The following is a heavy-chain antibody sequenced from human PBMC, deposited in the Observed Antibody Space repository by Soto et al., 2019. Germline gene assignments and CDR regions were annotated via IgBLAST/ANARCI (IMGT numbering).Heavy chain of an antibody. CDR1: GGSIYTYY. J-gene: IGHJ5*02. V-gene: IGHV4-4*08. D-gene: IGHD2-8*01. Sequence: SETLSLTCNVSGGSIYTYYWNWIRQSPGKGLEWIGYISDGGSTYYNPSLKSRVTISVDTSKNQFSLKLSSVTAADTAVYYCARGGYCTNGVCYHNWFDPWGQGTLVTVSS. CDR2: ISDGGST. CDR3: ARGGYCTNGVCYHNWFDP.